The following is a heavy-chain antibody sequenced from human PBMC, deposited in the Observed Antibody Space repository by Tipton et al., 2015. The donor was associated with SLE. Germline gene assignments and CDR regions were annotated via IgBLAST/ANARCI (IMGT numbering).Heavy chain of an antibody. D-gene: IGHD4-17*01. CDR3: ARVEDGDYLSS. V-gene: IGHV4-61*02. J-gene: IGHJ4*02. CDR2: IYTSGST. Sequence: TLSLTCTVSGGSISSGSYYWSWIRQPAGKGLGWIGRIYTSGSTNYNPSLKSRVTISVDTSKNQFSLKLSSVTAADTAVYYCARVEDGDYLSSWGQGTLVTVSS. CDR1: GGSISSGSYY.